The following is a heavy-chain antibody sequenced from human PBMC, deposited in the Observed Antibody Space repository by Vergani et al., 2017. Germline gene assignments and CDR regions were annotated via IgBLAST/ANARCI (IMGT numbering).Heavy chain of an antibody. CDR3: ARQLVLYYYDSSGYPIYNYYGMDV. V-gene: IGHV5-10-1*03. CDR2: IDPSDSYT. D-gene: IGHD3-22*01. J-gene: IGHJ6*02. Sequence: EVQLVQSGAEVKKPGESLRISCKGSGYSFTSYWISWVRQMPGKGLEWMGRIDPSDSYTNYSPSFQGHVTISADKSISTAYLQWSSLKASDTAMYYCARQLVLYYYDSSGYPIYNYYGMDVWGQGTTVTVSS. CDR1: GYSFTSYW.